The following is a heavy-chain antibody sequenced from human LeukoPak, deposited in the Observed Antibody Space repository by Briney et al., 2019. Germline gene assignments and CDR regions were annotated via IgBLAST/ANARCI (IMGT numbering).Heavy chain of an antibody. CDR1: GFTFSDYY. V-gene: IGHV3-11*01. J-gene: IGHJ4*02. CDR2: ISSSGSTI. D-gene: IGHD3-22*01. CDR3: ASGLLDSSGYFLNC. Sequence: GGSLRLSCAASGFTFSDYYMSWIRQAPGKGLEWVSYISSSGSTIYYADSVKGRFTISRDNAKNSLYLQMNSLRAEDTAVYYCASGLLDSSGYFLNCWGQGTLVTVSS.